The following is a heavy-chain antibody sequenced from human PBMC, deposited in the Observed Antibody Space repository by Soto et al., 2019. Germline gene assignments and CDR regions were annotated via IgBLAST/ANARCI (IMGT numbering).Heavy chain of an antibody. Sequence: QMQLQESGPGLVKPSGTLSLTCTVSGVSINSANWWTWVRQSPGKGLEWIGEIYHSGSTNFNPSLNGRVLIAVEHSKNHFYLEMTSVTAADTAGYYCAIYCGGGRCYLGDFAIWGQGTMVTVSS. J-gene: IGHJ3*02. CDR3: AIYCGGGRCYLGDFAI. V-gene: IGHV4-4*02. CDR2: IYHSGST. CDR1: GVSINSANW. D-gene: IGHD2-15*01.